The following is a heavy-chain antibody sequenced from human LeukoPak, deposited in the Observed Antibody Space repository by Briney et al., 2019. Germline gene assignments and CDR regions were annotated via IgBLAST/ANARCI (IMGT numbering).Heavy chain of an antibody. V-gene: IGHV3-23*01. J-gene: IGHJ6*02. CDR2: ISGSGGST. Sequence: GGSLRLSCAASGSTFSSYAMSWVRQAPGKGLEWVSAISGSGGSTYYADSVKGRFTISRDNSKNTLYLQMNSLRAEDTAVYYCAKEGVVVAATLRRYYYYGMDVWGQGTTVTVSS. D-gene: IGHD2-15*01. CDR3: AKEGVVVAATLRRYYYYGMDV. CDR1: GSTFSSYA.